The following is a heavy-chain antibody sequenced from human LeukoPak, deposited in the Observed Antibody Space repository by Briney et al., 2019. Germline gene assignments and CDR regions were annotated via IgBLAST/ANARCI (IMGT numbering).Heavy chain of an antibody. CDR3: AKDSMVDTAMVLGD. Sequence: GGSLRLSCSASGFTFKSYAMHWVRQAPGKGLEWVAVISYDGSNKYYADSVKGRFTISRDNSKNTLYLQMNSLRAEDTAVYYCAKDSMVDTAMVLGDWGQGTLVTVSS. CDR1: GFTFKSYA. V-gene: IGHV3-30*04. CDR2: ISYDGSNK. J-gene: IGHJ4*02. D-gene: IGHD5-18*01.